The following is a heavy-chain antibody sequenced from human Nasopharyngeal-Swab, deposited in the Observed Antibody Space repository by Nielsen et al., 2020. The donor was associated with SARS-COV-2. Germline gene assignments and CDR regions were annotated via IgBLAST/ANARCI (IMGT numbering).Heavy chain of an antibody. Sequence: ASVKVSCKASGYTFTSYYMHWVRQDPGQGLEWVGIINPSGGSTSYAQKFQGRVTMTRDTSTSTVYMELSSLRSEDTAVYYCARDVIIYDFWSGYYQDPVSYYMDVWGKGTTVTVSS. J-gene: IGHJ6*03. V-gene: IGHV1-46*01. CDR1: GYTFTSYY. D-gene: IGHD3-3*01. CDR3: ARDVIIYDFWSGYYQDPVSYYMDV. CDR2: INPSGGST.